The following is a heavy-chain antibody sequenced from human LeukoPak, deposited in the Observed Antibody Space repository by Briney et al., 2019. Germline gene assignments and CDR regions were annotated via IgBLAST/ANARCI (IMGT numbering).Heavy chain of an antibody. J-gene: IGHJ4*02. CDR1: GYIFTSYV. V-gene: IGHV1-69*13. CDR2: IIPIFGTA. CDR3: ASGRGPTYYYDSSGYYRIDY. Sequence: SVKVSCKASGYIFTSYVLHWVRQAPGQGLEWMGGIIPIFGTANYAQKFQGRVTITADESTSTAYMELSSLRSEDTAVYYCASGRGPTYYYDSSGYYRIDYWGQGTLVTVSS. D-gene: IGHD3-22*01.